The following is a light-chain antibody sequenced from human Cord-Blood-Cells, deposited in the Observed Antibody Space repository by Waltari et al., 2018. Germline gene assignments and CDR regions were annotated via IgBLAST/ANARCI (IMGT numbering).Light chain of an antibody. CDR3: SSYAGSNNFEV. V-gene: IGLV2-8*01. CDR2: EVS. J-gene: IGLJ3*02. CDR1: SSDVGGYNY. Sequence: QSALTQPPSASGSPGQSVTISCTRTSSDVGGYNYVSWYQQHPGKAPKLMIYEVSKRPSGVPDRFSGSKSGNTASLTVSGLQAEDEADYYCSSYAGSNNFEVFGGGTKLTVL.